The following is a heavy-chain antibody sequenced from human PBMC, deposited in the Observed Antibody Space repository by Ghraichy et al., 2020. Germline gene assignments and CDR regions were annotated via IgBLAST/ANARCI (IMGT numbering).Heavy chain of an antibody. CDR3: ATLPPKEFIAARLDLNY. J-gene: IGHJ4*02. D-gene: IGHD6-6*01. Sequence: ASVKVSCKVSGYTLTELSMHWVRQAPGKGLEWMGGFDPEDGETIYAQKFQGRVTMTEDTSTDTAYMELSSLRSEDTAVYYCATLPPKEFIAARLDLNYWGQGTLVTVSS. V-gene: IGHV1-24*01. CDR2: FDPEDGET. CDR1: GYTLTELS.